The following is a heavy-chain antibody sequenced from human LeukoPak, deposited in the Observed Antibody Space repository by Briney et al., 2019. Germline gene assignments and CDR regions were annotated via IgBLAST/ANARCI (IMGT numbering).Heavy chain of an antibody. CDR3: AREVGANDAFDI. V-gene: IGHV4-59*01. D-gene: IGHD1-26*01. CDR2: IYYSGST. J-gene: IGHJ3*02. Sequence: KPSETLSLTCTVSGGSISSYYWRWIRQPPGKGLEWIGYIYYSGSTNYNPSLKSRVTISVDTSKNQFSLKLSSVTAADTAVYYCAREVGANDAFDIWGQGTMVTVSS. CDR1: GGSISSYY.